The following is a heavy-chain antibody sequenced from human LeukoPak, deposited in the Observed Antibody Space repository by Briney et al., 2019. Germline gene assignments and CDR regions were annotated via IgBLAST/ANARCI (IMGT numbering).Heavy chain of an antibody. Sequence: GGSLILCCAASGFIFSNYGMHWVRQAPGKGLEWVAVISYDGSNKYYADSVKGRFTISRDNSRNMLYLQMNSLRAEDTAVYYSTRDWNDLDYWCQGTLVTVSS. V-gene: IGHV3-30*03. J-gene: IGHJ4*02. CDR1: GFIFSNYG. CDR2: ISYDGSNK. D-gene: IGHD1-1*01. CDR3: TRDWNDLDY.